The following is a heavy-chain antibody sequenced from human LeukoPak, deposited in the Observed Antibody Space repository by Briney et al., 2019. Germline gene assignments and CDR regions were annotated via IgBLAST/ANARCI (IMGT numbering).Heavy chain of an antibody. CDR3: ATEGSYFLTSFDH. V-gene: IGHV1-2*02. Sequence: GASVRVSCKTSGYTFTAYHIHWMRLAPGQGLEWMGWINPRIDETTFAPKFQGRVAMTTDTSLTTAYMELSSLTSDDTAVYFCATEGSYFLTSFDHWGLETLVTVST. CDR1: GYTFTAYH. CDR2: INPRIDET. J-gene: IGHJ4*02. D-gene: IGHD3-10*01.